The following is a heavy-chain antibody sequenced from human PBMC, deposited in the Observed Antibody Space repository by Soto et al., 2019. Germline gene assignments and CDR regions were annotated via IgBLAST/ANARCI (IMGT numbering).Heavy chain of an antibody. CDR2: ISGSGGST. Sequence: HPGGSPRLSCAASEFTFSSFAMSWVRQAPGKGLEWVSAISGSGGSTYYADSVKGRFTISRDKSKNTLYLQMNSLRAEDTAVYYCARPPKGRQTTVTTVRVQNNWFDPWGQGTLVTVSS. J-gene: IGHJ5*02. D-gene: IGHD4-17*01. CDR3: ARPPKGRQTTVTTVRVQNNWFDP. CDR1: EFTFSSFA. V-gene: IGHV3-23*01.